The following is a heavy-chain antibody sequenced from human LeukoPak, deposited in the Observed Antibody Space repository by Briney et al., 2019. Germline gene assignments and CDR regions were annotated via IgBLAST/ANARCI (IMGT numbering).Heavy chain of an antibody. CDR1: GFTFSSYS. Sequence: PGGSLRPSCAASGFTFSSYSMNWVRQAPGKGLEWVSSISSSSSYIYYADSVKGRFTISRDNAKNSLYLQMNSLRAEDTAVYYCARDGRDYYDSSGYYYAVLDYWGQGTLVTVSS. V-gene: IGHV3-21*01. D-gene: IGHD3-22*01. CDR3: ARDGRDYYDSSGYYYAVLDY. CDR2: ISSSSSYI. J-gene: IGHJ4*02.